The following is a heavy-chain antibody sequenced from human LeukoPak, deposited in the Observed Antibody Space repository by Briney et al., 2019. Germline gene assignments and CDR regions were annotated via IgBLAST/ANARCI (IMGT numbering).Heavy chain of an antibody. CDR3: ARGGWRYTVVVPAAMDV. J-gene: IGHJ6*04. CDR2: INHSGST. D-gene: IGHD2-2*01. CDR1: GGSFSGYY. V-gene: IGHV4-34*01. Sequence: SETLSLTCAVYGGSFSGYYWSWIRQPPGKGLEWIGEINHSGSTNYNPSLKSRVTISVDTSKNQFSLKLSSVTAADTAVYYCARGGWRYTVVVPAAMDVWGKGTTVTVSS.